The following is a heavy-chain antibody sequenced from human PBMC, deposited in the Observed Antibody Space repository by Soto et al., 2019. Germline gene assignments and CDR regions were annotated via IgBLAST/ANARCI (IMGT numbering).Heavy chain of an antibody. J-gene: IGHJ4*02. Sequence: GGSLRLSCAASGFTFSSYAMSWVRQAPGKGLEWVSAISGSGGSTYYAGSVKGRFTISRDNSKNTLYLQMNSLRAEDTAVYYCAKDSYYYDSSGYYPLDYWGQGTLVTVSS. CDR1: GFTFSSYA. CDR3: AKDSYYYDSSGYYPLDY. CDR2: ISGSGGST. V-gene: IGHV3-23*01. D-gene: IGHD3-22*01.